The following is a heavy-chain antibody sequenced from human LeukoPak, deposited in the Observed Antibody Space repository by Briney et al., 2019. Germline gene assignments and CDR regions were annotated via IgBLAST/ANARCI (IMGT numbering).Heavy chain of an antibody. CDR3: ARRRWADAFDI. D-gene: IGHD4-23*01. CDR1: GYSFSNYW. V-gene: IGHV5-51*01. CDR2: IYPGDSDT. Sequence: GESLKISCKGSGYSFSNYWIARVRQMPGKGLEWMGIIYPGDSDTTYSPSFQGQVTISADKSISTAYLQWSSLKASDTAMYYCARRRWADAFDIWGQGTMVTVSS. J-gene: IGHJ3*02.